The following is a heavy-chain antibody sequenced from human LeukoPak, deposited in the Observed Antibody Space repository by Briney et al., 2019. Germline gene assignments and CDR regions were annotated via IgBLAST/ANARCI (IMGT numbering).Heavy chain of an antibody. CDR1: GGSFGGYY. Sequence: SETLSLTCAVYGGSFGGYYWSWIRQPPGKGLEWIGEINHSGSTNYNPSLKSRVTISVDTSKNQFSLKLSSVTAADTAVYYCARGPVYTVRVNPLDYWGQGTLVTVSS. CDR2: INHSGST. CDR3: ARGPVYTVRVNPLDY. V-gene: IGHV4-34*01. J-gene: IGHJ4*02. D-gene: IGHD3-16*01.